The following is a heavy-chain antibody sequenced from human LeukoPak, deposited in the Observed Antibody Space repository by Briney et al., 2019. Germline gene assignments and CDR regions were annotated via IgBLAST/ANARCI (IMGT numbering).Heavy chain of an antibody. CDR2: IKEDGSVK. V-gene: IGHV3-7*05. D-gene: IGHD3-9*01. CDR1: GFTFSSHW. J-gene: IGHJ4*02. CDR3: ASNNDWSFDY. Sequence: PGGSLRLSCAGSGFTFSSHWMSGLRQAPGKGLEWVANIKEDGSVKNYGDSVKGRFTVSRDNAKNSLYLQMNSLRVEDTAVYYRASNNDWSFDYGGQGTLVTVSS.